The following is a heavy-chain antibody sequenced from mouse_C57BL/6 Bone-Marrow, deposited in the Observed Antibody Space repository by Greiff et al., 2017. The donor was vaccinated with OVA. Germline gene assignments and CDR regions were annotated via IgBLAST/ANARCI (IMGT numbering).Heavy chain of an antibody. CDR3: ARDYGMGFAY. D-gene: IGHD1-1*01. J-gene: IGHJ3*01. V-gene: IGHV1-76*01. Sequence: QVQLEQSGAELVRPGASVKLSCKASGYTFTDYYINWVKQRPGQGLEWIARIYPGSGNTYYNEKFKGKAKLTAEKSSSTAYMQLSSLTSEDSAVYFCARDYGMGFAYWGQGTLVTVSA. CDR1: GYTFTDYY. CDR2: IYPGSGNT.